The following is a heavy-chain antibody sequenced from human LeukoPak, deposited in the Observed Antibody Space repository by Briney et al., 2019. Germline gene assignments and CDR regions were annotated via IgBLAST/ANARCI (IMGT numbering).Heavy chain of an antibody. CDR2: ISGSGGST. CDR3: AKDDEIRSWWAFDI. V-gene: IGHV3-23*01. J-gene: IGHJ3*02. D-gene: IGHD2-8*02. CDR1: GSSISSDS. Sequence: GGAMRLSCAASGSSISSDSMRWVREAPGKGLEWVSAISGSGGSTYYADSVKGRFTISRDNSKNTLYLQMNSLRAEDTAVYYCAKDDEIRSWWAFDIWGQGTMVTVSS.